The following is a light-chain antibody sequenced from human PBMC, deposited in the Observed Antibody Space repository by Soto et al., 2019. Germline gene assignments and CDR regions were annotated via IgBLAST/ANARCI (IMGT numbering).Light chain of an antibody. CDR2: KAS. CDR3: QQYNNFSPWT. J-gene: IGKJ1*01. Sequence: DIPMTQSPSTLSASVGDRVTITCRASQRINSWLAWYQQKPGKAPKLLIYKASNLKSGVPSRFSGSGSETEFTLTISSLQPDDFATYYCQQYNNFSPWTFGQGTKVEIK. CDR1: QRINSW. V-gene: IGKV1-5*03.